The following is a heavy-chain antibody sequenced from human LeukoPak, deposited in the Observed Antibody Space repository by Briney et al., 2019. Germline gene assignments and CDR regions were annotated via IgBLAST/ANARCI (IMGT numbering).Heavy chain of an antibody. D-gene: IGHD6-13*01. CDR1: GGSIRNYY. Sequence: SETLSLTCTVSGGSIRNYYWTWIRQPPGKGLEWIGYIYYSGSTKYNPSLKSRVTISVDTSKNQFSLNLRSVTAADMAIYYCARAAAPGITGWFDPWGQGTLVTVSS. CDR3: ARAAAPGITGWFDP. J-gene: IGHJ5*02. CDR2: IYYSGST. V-gene: IGHV4-59*01.